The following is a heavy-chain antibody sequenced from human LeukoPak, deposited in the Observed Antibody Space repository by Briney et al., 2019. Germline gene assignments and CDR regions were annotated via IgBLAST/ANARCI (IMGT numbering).Heavy chain of an antibody. J-gene: IGHJ4*02. CDR2: IIPIFGTA. V-gene: IGHV1-69*06. Sequence: GASVKVSCKASGYTFTGYYMHWVRQAPGQGLERMGGIIPIFGTANYAQKFQGRVTITADKSTSTAYMELSSLRSEDTAVYYCARVPGLRLGELSPLFDYWGQGTLVTVSS. D-gene: IGHD3-16*02. CDR3: ARVPGLRLGELSPLFDY. CDR1: GYTFTGYY.